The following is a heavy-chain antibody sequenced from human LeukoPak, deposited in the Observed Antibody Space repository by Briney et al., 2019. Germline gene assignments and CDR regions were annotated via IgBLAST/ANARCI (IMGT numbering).Heavy chain of an antibody. Sequence: ASVKVSCKASGYTFSSHYMHWVRQAPGQGLEWMGIINARDGRTTYAQEFQGRVTMTRDTSTGTVYMELSSLKFEDTAVYYCARDSSSVRAWWFDPWGQGTLVTVSS. CDR1: GYTFSSHY. CDR3: ARDSSSVRAWWFDP. V-gene: IGHV1-46*01. D-gene: IGHD2-2*01. J-gene: IGHJ5*02. CDR2: INARDGRT.